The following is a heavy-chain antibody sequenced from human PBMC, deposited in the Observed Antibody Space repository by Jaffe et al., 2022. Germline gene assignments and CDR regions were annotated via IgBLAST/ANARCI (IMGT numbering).Heavy chain of an antibody. CDR2: IYHSGST. V-gene: IGHV4-38-2*01. D-gene: IGHD1-26*01. J-gene: IGHJ3*02. CDR3: ARRGSGSYGAFDI. Sequence: QVQLQESGPGLVKPSETLSLTCAVSGYSISSGYYWGWIRQPPGKGLEWIGSIYHSGSTYYNPSLKSRVTISVDTSKNQFSLKLSSVTAADTAVYYCARRGSGSYGAFDIWGQGTMVTVSS. CDR1: GYSISSGYY.